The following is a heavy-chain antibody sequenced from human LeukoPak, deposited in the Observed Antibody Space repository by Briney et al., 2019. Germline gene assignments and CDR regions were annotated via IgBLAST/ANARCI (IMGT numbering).Heavy chain of an antibody. CDR3: ARGYGVDY. D-gene: IGHD4-17*01. J-gene: IGHJ4*02. CDR1: GGTFSSYA. Sequence: EASVTVSCKASGGTFSSYAISWVRQAPGQGLEWMGIINPSGGSTSYAQKFQGRVTMTRDTSTSTVYMELSSLRSEDTAVYYCARGYGVDYWGQGTLVTVSS. V-gene: IGHV1-46*01. CDR2: INPSGGST.